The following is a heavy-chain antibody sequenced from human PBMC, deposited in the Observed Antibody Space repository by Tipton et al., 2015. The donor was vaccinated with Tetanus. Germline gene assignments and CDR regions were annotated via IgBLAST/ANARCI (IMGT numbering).Heavy chain of an antibody. Sequence: WIRQPPGKGLEWVSVISANGFSTHHADSVKGRFTISRDSSQNTVFLQMSSLRAEDTAVYYCARNTSGYFDHWGQGTLVTVSS. V-gene: IGHV3-23*01. J-gene: IGHJ4*02. CDR3: ARNTSGYFDH. D-gene: IGHD6-19*01. CDR2: ISANGFST.